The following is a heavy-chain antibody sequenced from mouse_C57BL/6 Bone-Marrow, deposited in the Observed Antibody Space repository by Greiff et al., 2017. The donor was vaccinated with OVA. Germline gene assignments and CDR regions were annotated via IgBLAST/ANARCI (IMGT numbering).Heavy chain of an antibody. CDR3: ARELLTGTDY. D-gene: IGHD4-1*01. CDR2: ISYDGSN. Sequence: EVQRVESGPGLVKPSQSLSLTCSVTGYSITSGYYWNWIRQFPGNKLEWMGYISYDGSNNYDPSLKNRISITRDTSKNQFFLKLNSVTTEDTATYYCARELLTGTDYWGQGTTLTVSS. J-gene: IGHJ2*01. CDR1: GYSITSGYY. V-gene: IGHV3-6*01.